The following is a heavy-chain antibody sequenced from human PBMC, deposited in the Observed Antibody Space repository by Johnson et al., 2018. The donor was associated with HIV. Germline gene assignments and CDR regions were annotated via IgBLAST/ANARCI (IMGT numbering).Heavy chain of an antibody. V-gene: IGHV3-53*01. Sequence: VQLVESGGGLIQPGGSLRLSCAASGFTVSSNYMSWVRQAPGTGLEWVSVIYSGGSTYYADSVKGRFTLSSDNSKNTLYLQMNSLRAEDTAVYYCARDGGHYCSSTGCWNKHAFDVWGQGTMVTVSS. CDR2: IYSGGST. J-gene: IGHJ3*01. CDR1: GFTVSSNY. CDR3: ARDGGHYCSSTGCWNKHAFDV. D-gene: IGHD2-2*01.